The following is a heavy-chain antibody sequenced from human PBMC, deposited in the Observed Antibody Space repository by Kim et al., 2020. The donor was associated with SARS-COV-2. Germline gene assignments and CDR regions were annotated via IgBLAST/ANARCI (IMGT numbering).Heavy chain of an antibody. V-gene: IGHV3-48*03. CDR3: ARVPTIFGVVIIAYGMNV. CDR2: ISSSGSTI. J-gene: IGHJ6*04. D-gene: IGHD3-3*01. CDR1: GFTFSSYE. Sequence: GGSLRLSCAASGFTFSSYEMNWVRQAPGKGLEWVSYISSSGSTIYYADSVKGRFTISRDNAKNSLYLQMNSLRAEDTAVYYCARVPTIFGVVIIAYGMNVWGRGATVTVSS.